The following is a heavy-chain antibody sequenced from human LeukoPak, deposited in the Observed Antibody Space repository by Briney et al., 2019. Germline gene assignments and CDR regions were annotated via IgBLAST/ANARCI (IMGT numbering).Heavy chain of an antibody. Sequence: SETLSLTCAVSGDSITSRSWWSWVRQPPGKGLEWIGEVHHGGASNYDPFLESRVTISVDKSKNRFSLNLRSVTAEDTPTYYCASHLTVLGTRGFDFWGRGTLVTVSS. J-gene: IGHJ4*02. D-gene: IGHD6-19*01. V-gene: IGHV4-4*02. CDR3: ASHLTVLGTRGFDF. CDR2: VHHGGAS. CDR1: GDSITSRSW.